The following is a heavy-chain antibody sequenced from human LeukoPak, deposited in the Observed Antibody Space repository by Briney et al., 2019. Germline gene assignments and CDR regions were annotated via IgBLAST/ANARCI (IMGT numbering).Heavy chain of an antibody. D-gene: IGHD6-13*01. CDR1: GFTFSYYS. J-gene: IGHJ6*03. V-gene: IGHV3-21*01. Sequence: GGSLRLSCAASGFTFSYYSMNWVRQAPGRGLEWVSCISSSSSLIFYSDSVRGRFTISRDNAKNLLYLHMNSLRVEDTAVYYCAKVDRGDYSSSPVPYYNYYMNVWGKGTTVTVPS. CDR3: AKVDRGDYSSSPVPYYNYYMNV. CDR2: ISSSSSLI.